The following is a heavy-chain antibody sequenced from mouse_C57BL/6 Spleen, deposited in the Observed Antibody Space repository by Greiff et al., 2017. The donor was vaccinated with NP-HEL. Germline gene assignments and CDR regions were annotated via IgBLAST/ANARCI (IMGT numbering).Heavy chain of an antibody. J-gene: IGHJ2*01. CDR2: IYPGSGNT. D-gene: IGHD4-1*01. CDR3: ARTGMDY. V-gene: IGHV1-76*01. Sequence: QVQLQQSGAELVRPGASVKLSCKASGYTFTDYYINWVKQRPGQGLEWIARIYPGSGNTYYNEKFKGKATLTAEKSSSTAYMQLSSLTSEDSAVYFRARTGMDYWGQGTTLTVSS. CDR1: GYTFTDYY.